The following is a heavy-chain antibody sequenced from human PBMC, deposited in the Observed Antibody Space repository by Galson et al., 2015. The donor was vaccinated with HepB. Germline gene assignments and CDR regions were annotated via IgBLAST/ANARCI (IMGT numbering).Heavy chain of an antibody. D-gene: IGHD1-20*01. J-gene: IGHJ4*02. CDR3: ASLLALVADITGTTRDY. CDR1: GFTFSSYS. Sequence: SLRLSCAASGFTFSSYSMNWVRQAPGKGLEWVSSISSSSSYIYYADSVKGRFTISRDNAKNSLYLQMNSLRAEDTAVYYCASLLALVADITGTTRDYWGQGTLVTVSS. CDR2: ISSSSSYI. V-gene: IGHV3-21*01.